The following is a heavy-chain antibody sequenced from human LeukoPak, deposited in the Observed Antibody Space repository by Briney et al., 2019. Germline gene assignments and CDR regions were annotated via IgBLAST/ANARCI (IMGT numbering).Heavy chain of an antibody. Sequence: ASVKVSCETSGGTFNNSAISWVRQAPGQGLEWMGRINPNSGGTNYAQKFQGRVTMTRDTSISTAYMELSRLRSDDTAVYYCARGTYDSSGNDNWGQGTLVTVSS. CDR2: INPNSGGT. V-gene: IGHV1-2*06. J-gene: IGHJ4*02. CDR1: GGTFNNSA. D-gene: IGHD3-22*01. CDR3: ARGTYDSSGNDN.